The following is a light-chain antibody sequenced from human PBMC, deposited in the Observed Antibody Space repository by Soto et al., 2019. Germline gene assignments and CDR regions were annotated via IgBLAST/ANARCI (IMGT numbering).Light chain of an antibody. CDR2: GAS. Sequence: EIVLTQSPGTLSLSPGERATLSCRVSQTISISYLAWYQQKPGQAPSLLIYGASSRATGTPDRFSGSGSGTDFTLTISRLEPEDFGLYYCQQYGTSPWTFGQGTKVEVK. J-gene: IGKJ1*01. CDR1: QTISISY. CDR3: QQYGTSPWT. V-gene: IGKV3-20*01.